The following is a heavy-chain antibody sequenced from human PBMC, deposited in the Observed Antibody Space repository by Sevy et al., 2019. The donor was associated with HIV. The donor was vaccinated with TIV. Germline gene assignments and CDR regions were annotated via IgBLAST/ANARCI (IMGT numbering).Heavy chain of an antibody. J-gene: IGHJ5*02. D-gene: IGHD2-15*01. CDR1: GYTLTKLS. CDR3: ATVGLRYYSGASSYQGDWFDP. V-gene: IGHV1-24*01. CDR2: FDPQEGET. Sequence: ASVKVSCKVSGYTLTKLSIHWVRQAPGKGLEWMGDFDPQEGETIYAGRFQGRLTMTVETSTETAYMELSSLTSEDTAVYYCATVGLRYYSGASSYQGDWFDPWGQGTLVTVSS.